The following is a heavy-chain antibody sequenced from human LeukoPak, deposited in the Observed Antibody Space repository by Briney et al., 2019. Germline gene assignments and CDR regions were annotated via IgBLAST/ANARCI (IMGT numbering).Heavy chain of an antibody. CDR3: ASSGSYFDY. J-gene: IGHJ4*02. CDR2: ITSSGSAI. D-gene: IGHD1-26*01. V-gene: IGHV3-48*03. CDR1: GFTFSSYE. Sequence: QSGGSLRLSCAASGFTFSSYEMNWVRQAPGKGLEWVSYITSSGSAIYYADSVKGRFTISRDNAKNSLYLQMNSLRAEDTAVYYCASSGSYFDYWGQGTLVTVSS.